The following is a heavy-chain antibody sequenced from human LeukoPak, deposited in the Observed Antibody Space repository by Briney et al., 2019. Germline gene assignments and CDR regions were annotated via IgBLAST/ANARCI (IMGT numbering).Heavy chain of an antibody. CDR1: GGSISSYY. CDR2: IYYSGST. V-gene: IGHV4-59*01. D-gene: IGHD6-13*01. Sequence: SETLSLTCTVSGGSISSYYWSWIRQPPGKGLGGIGYIYYSGSTNYNPSLKSRVTISVDTSKNQFSLKLSSVTAADTAVYYCARGGYSSSWSGRDWFDPWGQGTLVTVSS. J-gene: IGHJ5*02. CDR3: ARGGYSSSWSGRDWFDP.